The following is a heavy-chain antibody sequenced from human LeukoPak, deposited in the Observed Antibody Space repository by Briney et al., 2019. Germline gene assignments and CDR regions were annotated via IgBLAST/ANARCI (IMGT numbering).Heavy chain of an antibody. CDR2: IYYSGST. Sequence: SETLSLTCTVSGGSISSGDYYWSWIRQPPGKGLEWIGYIYYSGSTYYNPSLKSRVTISVDTSKNQFSLKLSSVTAADTAVYYCASRHCSSGSCYSVFGYWGQGTLVTVSS. J-gene: IGHJ4*02. D-gene: IGHD2-15*01. CDR3: ASRHCSSGSCYSVFGY. CDR1: GGSISSGDYY. V-gene: IGHV4-30-4*01.